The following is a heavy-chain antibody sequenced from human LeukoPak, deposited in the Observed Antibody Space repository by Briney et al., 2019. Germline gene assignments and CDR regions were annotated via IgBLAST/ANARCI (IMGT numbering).Heavy chain of an antibody. CDR2: IYYSGST. D-gene: IGHD2-2*01. V-gene: IGHV4-59*01. J-gene: IGHJ6*02. CDR1: GGSISSYY. CDR3: ARLKCISTTCPSRYVMDV. Sequence: PSQTLSLTCSVSGGSISSYYWSWIRQPPGKGLEYIGYIYYSGSTNYNPSLKSRVTISVDTSKDQFSLNLTSVTAADTVVYYCARLKCISTTCPSRYVMDVWGQGTTVTVSS.